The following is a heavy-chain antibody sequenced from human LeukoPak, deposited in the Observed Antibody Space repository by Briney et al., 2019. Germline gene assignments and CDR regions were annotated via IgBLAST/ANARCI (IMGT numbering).Heavy chain of an antibody. V-gene: IGHV4-59*01. Sequence: SETLSLTCTVSGGSISSYYWSWIRQPPGKGLEWIGYIYYSGSTNYNPSLKSRVTISVETSKNQFSLKLSSVTAADTAVYYCALCIVGATGGPSSIGYWGQGTLVTVSS. CDR1: GGSISSYY. CDR2: IYYSGST. CDR3: ALCIVGATGGPSSIGY. J-gene: IGHJ4*02. D-gene: IGHD1-26*01.